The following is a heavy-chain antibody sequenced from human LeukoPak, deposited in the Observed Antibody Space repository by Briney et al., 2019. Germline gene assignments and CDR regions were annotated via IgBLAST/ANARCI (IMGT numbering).Heavy chain of an antibody. J-gene: IGHJ4*02. V-gene: IGHV1-69*06. CDR1: GGTFSSYA. Sequence: ASVKVSCKASGGTFSSYAISWVRQAPGQGLEWMGGIIPIFGTANYAQKFQGRVTMTEDTSTDTAYMELSSLRSEDTAVYYCATFRLSGVLDYWGQGTLVTVSS. CDR3: ATFRLSGVLDY. D-gene: IGHD2-15*01. CDR2: IIPIFGTA.